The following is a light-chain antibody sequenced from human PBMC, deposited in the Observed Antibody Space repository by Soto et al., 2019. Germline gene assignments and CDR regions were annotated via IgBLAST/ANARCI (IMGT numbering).Light chain of an antibody. CDR2: KAS. J-gene: IGKJ4*01. CDR1: ESISPW. Sequence: DIQMTQSPSTLSASAGDRVTITCRASESISPWLAWYQQKSGQAPKLLIYKASNLEAGVSSRFSGSGSGTEFTLTISSLQPDDFATYYCQQYKSYPLTFGGGTKVEIK. V-gene: IGKV1-5*03. CDR3: QQYKSYPLT.